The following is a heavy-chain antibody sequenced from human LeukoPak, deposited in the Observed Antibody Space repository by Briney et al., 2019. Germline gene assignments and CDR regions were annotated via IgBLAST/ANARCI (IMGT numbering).Heavy chain of an antibody. V-gene: IGHV4-39*07. CDR3: ARFIDEIDNWFDP. CDR1: GGSISSSSYY. Sequence: SETLSLTCTVSGGSISSSSYYWGWIRQPPGKGLEWIGSIYYSGSTYYNPSLKSRVTISVDTSKNQFSLKLSSVTAADTAVCYCARFIDEIDNWFDPWGQGTLVTVSS. CDR2: IYYSGST. D-gene: IGHD3-16*02. J-gene: IGHJ5*02.